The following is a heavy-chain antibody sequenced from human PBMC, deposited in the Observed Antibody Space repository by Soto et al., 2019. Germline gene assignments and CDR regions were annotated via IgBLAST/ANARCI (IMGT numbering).Heavy chain of an antibody. CDR3: VKGEYYYDSSGYYPFDY. J-gene: IGHJ4*02. CDR2: ISTNGGST. CDR1: GFTFGSYA. D-gene: IGHD3-22*01. Sequence: GGSLTLSCSASGFTFGSYAMHWVRQAPGKGLEYVSSISTNGGSTHYADSVKGRFTISRDNSKNTQYLQMSSLRADDTAVYYCVKGEYYYDSSGYYPFDYWGQGTLVTVSS. V-gene: IGHV3-64D*06.